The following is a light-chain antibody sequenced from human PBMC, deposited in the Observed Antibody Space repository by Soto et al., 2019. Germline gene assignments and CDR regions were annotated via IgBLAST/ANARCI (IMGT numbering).Light chain of an antibody. J-gene: IGLJ2*01. V-gene: IGLV2-23*01. CDR2: EGS. CDR3: CSYAGSSTSVV. Sequence: QSALTQPASVSGSPGQSITISCTGTSSYVGSYNLVSWYQQHPGKAPKLMIYEGSKRPSGVSNRFSGSKSGNTASLTISGLQAEDEADYYCCSYAGSSTSVVFGGGTKVTVL. CDR1: SSYVGSYNL.